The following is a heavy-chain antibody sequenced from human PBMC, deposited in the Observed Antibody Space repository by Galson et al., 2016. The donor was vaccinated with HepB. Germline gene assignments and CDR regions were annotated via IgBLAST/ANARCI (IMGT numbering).Heavy chain of an antibody. CDR1: GGSMTNYH. CDR3: ARDPAGYYYYMDV. J-gene: IGHJ6*03. V-gene: IGHV4-59*01. CDR2: AFYNGNT. Sequence: SETLSLTCTVSGGSMTNYHWSWVRQPPGKGLEWIGFAFYNGNTNYKVSLRGRLTISVDTSRNQFSMKLTSVTAADTAVYYCARDPAGYYYYMDVWGKGTTVTVSS.